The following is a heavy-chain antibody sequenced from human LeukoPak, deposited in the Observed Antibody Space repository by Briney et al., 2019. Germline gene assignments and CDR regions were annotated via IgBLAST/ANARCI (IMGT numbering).Heavy chain of an antibody. CDR2: TSGSGGST. CDR3: AKDHQRDSSGYFKRD. D-gene: IGHD3-22*01. J-gene: IGHJ4*02. CDR1: GFTFSSYA. V-gene: IGHV3-23*01. Sequence: GGSLRLSCAASGFTFSSYAMSWVRQAPGKGLEWVSATSGSGGSTYYADSVKGRFTISRDNSKNTLYLQMNSLRAEDTAGYYWAKDHQRDSSGYFKRDWGQGTLVTVSS.